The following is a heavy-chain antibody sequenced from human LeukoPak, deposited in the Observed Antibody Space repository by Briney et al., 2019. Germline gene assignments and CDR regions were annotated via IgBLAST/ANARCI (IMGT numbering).Heavy chain of an antibody. J-gene: IGHJ6*03. CDR3: AGAVSWTDYYYYMDV. V-gene: IGHV4-59*01. Sequence: SETLSLTCTVSGGSISSYYWSWIRQPPGKGLEWIGYIYYSGSTNYNPSLKSRVTISVDTSKNQFSLKLSSVTAADTAVYYCAGAVSWTDYYYYMDVWGKGTTVTVSS. CDR1: GGSISSYY. D-gene: IGHD6-13*01. CDR2: IYYSGST.